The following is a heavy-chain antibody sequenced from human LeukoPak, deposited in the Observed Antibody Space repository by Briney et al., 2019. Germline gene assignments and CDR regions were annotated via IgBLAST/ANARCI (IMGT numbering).Heavy chain of an antibody. V-gene: IGHV3-74*01. CDR1: GFTFSSYW. CDR3: ARDPHGIARFGVVSEGPHDAFDM. J-gene: IGHJ3*02. D-gene: IGHD3-3*01. CDR2: IKTDGSRT. Sequence: PGGSLRLSCLASGFTFSSYWMHWVRQAPGKELVWISRIKTDGSRTSYADSVRGRFTISRDNAKNTVHLQMNSLRAADTAVYYCARDPHGIARFGVVSEGPHDAFDMWGQGTMVTVSS.